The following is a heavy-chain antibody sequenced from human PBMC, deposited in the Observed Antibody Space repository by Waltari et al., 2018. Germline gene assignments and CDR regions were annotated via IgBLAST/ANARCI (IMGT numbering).Heavy chain of an antibody. CDR3: AKEKVDYDSGNYGGY. Sequence: EVQLLESGGGLVQPGGSLRLSCAASGFTFRSYAMSWVRQAPGEGLGWVSGITGYGGSTYYADSVKGRFTISRDNSKNTLYLQMNSLRADDTAVYYCAKEKVDYDSGNYGGYWGQGTLVTVSS. CDR2: ITGYGGST. J-gene: IGHJ4*02. CDR1: GFTFRSYA. V-gene: IGHV3-23*01. D-gene: IGHD3-10*01.